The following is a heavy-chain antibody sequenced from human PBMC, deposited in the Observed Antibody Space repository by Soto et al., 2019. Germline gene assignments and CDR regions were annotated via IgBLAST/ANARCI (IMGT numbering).Heavy chain of an antibody. J-gene: IGHJ6*02. CDR3: ARGSSIAGLYFGMDV. D-gene: IGHD6-6*01. Sequence: QVQLQESGPGLVKPSQTLSLTCTVSGGSISSGGYYWTWIRQHPGKGLEWIGYNYYSGITYYNPSLKSRVTISLDTSKNSFSLQLSSVTAADTAVYYCARGSSIAGLYFGMDVWGQGTTVSVSS. V-gene: IGHV4-31*03. CDR2: NYYSGIT. CDR1: GGSISSGGYY.